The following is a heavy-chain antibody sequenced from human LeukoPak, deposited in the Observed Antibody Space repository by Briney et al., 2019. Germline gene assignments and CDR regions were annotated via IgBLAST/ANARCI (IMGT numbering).Heavy chain of an antibody. CDR3: ARNHGYGEY. V-gene: IGHV3-30*03. Sequence: GRSLRLSCAASGFIFSSYDMHWVRQAPGKGLEWVAVISYDGSNKYYADSVKGRFTISRDNSKNTLYLQMGSLRTEDTAVYYCARNHGYGEYWGRGTLVTASS. CDR1: GFIFSSYD. CDR2: ISYDGSNK. J-gene: IGHJ4*02. D-gene: IGHD5-12*01.